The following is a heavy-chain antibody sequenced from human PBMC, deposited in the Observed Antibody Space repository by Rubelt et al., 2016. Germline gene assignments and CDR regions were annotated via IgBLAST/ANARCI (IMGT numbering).Heavy chain of an antibody. CDR2: FYHTRST. D-gene: IGHD6-19*01. CDR3: AREVPVDGTAFDP. V-gene: IGHV4-59*01. J-gene: IGHJ5*02. Sequence: LQKPSETLSLTCSVSGASISSYYWSWIRQPPGKGLEWIASFYHTRSTTYHPPLKSRVTMSVDTSKNQFSLKVRSVTAADTAVYYCAREVPVDGTAFDPWGQGTLVTVSS. CDR1: GASISSYY.